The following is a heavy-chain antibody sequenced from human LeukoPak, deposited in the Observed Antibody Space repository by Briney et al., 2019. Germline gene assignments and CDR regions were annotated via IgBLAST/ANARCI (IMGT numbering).Heavy chain of an antibody. Sequence: PGGSLRLSCAASGFTFSSYAMSWVRQAPGKGLEWVAVIWYDGGNKYYADSVKGRFTISRDNSKNTLYLQMNSLRAEDTAVYYCVRDVLGDSPGSFDYWGQGTLVTVSS. CDR1: GFTFSSYA. D-gene: IGHD2-21*02. J-gene: IGHJ4*02. V-gene: IGHV3-33*08. CDR2: IWYDGGNK. CDR3: VRDVLGDSPGSFDY.